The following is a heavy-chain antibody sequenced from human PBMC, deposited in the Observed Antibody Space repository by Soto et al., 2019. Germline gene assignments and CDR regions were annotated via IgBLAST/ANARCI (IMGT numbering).Heavy chain of an antibody. CDR1: GYTFTSYD. D-gene: IGHD3-10*01. CDR3: ARGTGGAGDFYY. V-gene: IGHV1-8*01. Sequence: ASVKVSCKASGYTFTSYDINWVRQATGQGLEWMGWMNPNSGNTGYAQKFQGRVTMTRNNSISTAYMELSSLRSEDTAVYYCARGTGGAGDFYYWGQGTRVTVSS. J-gene: IGHJ4*02. CDR2: MNPNSGNT.